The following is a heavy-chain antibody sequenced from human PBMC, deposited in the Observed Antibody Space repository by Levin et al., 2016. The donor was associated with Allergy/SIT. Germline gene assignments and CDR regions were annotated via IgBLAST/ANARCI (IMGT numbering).Heavy chain of an antibody. V-gene: IGHV4-34*01. CDR1: GGSFSGYY. CDR2: INHSGST. CDR3: ARGVPNDY. J-gene: IGHJ4*02. Sequence: GSLRLSCAVYGGSFSGYYWSWIRQPPGKGLEWIGEINHSGSTNYNPSLKSRVTISVDTSKNQFSLKLSSVTAADTAVYYCARGVPNDYWGQGTLVTVSS.